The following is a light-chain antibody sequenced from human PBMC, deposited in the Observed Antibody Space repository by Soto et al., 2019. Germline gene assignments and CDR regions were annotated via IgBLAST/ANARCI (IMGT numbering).Light chain of an antibody. V-gene: IGKV3-11*01. J-gene: IGKJ5*01. Sequence: EIVLTQSPGTLSLAPGERATLSCRASQNVRGTYLGWYQQKPGQAPRLLIYDASNRATGIPARFSGSGSGTDFTLTISSLEPEDFAVYYCQQRSNWPPGFGQGTRLEIK. CDR3: QQRSNWPPG. CDR1: QNVRGTY. CDR2: DAS.